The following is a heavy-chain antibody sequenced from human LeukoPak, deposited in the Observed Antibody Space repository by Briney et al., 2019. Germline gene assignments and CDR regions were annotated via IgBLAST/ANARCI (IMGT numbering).Heavy chain of an antibody. CDR2: ISDNGGRT. CDR1: GFRFSDYT. CDR3: AKDFGRNLGGPGY. D-gene: IGHD1-14*01. J-gene: IGHJ4*02. V-gene: IGHV3-23*01. Sequence: GGSLRLSCAASGFRFSDYTMTWVRQAPGGGLEWVSGISDNGGRTYYADSVKGRFAISRDDSKSTLYLQMNSLRGEDTAVYYCAKDFGRNLGGPGYWGRGTLVIVSS.